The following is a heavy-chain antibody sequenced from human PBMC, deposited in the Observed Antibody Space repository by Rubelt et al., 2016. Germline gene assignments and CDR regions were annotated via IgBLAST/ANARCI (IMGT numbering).Heavy chain of an antibody. V-gene: IGHV3-7*01. J-gene: IGHJ2*01. CDR3: ARDYPYWYFDL. Sequence: VDSVKGRFTISRDNATNSLYLQMNSQRAEDTAVYYCARDYPYWYFDLWGRGTLVTISS.